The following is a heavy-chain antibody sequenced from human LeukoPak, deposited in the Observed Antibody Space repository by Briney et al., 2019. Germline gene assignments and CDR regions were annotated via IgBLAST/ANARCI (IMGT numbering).Heavy chain of an antibody. J-gene: IGHJ4*02. D-gene: IGHD6-13*01. CDR3: ARDLSSNWDNLAY. Sequence: GGSLRLSCEDSGFTFADYGLSWVRQAPGKGLEWVAGINWSGDNTFYADSVKGRFTISRDNTKKTLYLQMNNLRGEDTATYYCARDLSSNWDNLAYWGQGTLVTVSS. V-gene: IGHV3-20*04. CDR2: INWSGDNT. CDR1: GFTFADYG.